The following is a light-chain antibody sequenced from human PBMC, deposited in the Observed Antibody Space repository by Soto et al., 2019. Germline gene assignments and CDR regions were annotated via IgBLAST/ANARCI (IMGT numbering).Light chain of an antibody. V-gene: IGKV1-39*01. CDR3: QQSYITPYT. J-gene: IGKJ2*01. CDR1: KGIGRS. Sequence: DIQMTQSPSSLSSSVGDRVTITCRAGKGIGRSLNWFKQKPGKALKLLIYAASSLQSGVPSRFSGSGSETDFTLTISSLQPEDFAAYYCQQSYITPYTFGQGTKLEIK. CDR2: AAS.